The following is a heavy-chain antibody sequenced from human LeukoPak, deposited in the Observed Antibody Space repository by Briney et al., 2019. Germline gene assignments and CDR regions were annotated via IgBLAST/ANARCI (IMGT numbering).Heavy chain of an antibody. CDR1: GGSFSGYY. Sequence: PSETLSLTCAVYGGSFSGYYWSWIRQPPGKGLEWLGEINHSGSTNYNPSLKSRVTISVDTSKNQFSLKLSSVTAADTAVYYCARGKTIGYSSSWYGRGVFDIWGQGTMVTVSS. V-gene: IGHV4-34*01. D-gene: IGHD6-13*01. CDR2: INHSGST. J-gene: IGHJ3*02. CDR3: ARGKTIGYSSSWYGRGVFDI.